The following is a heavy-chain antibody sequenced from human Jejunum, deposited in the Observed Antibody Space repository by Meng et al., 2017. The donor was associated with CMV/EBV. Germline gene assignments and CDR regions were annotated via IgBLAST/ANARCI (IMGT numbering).Heavy chain of an antibody. CDR1: YY. Sequence: YYIIWGRQAPGRGLEWMGWFNPNSPASNHAQRFQGRVTMSRDTASSTVYMELSRLTSDDTAVYYCARDLKGTTITTNGLYGMDVWGQGTTVTVSS. CDR3: ARDLKGTTITTNGLYGMDV. J-gene: IGHJ6*02. CDR2: FNPNSPAS. D-gene: IGHD4-11*01. V-gene: IGHV1-2*02.